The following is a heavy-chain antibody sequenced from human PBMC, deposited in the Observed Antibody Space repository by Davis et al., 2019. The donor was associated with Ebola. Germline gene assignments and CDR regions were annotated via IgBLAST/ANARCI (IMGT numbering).Heavy chain of an antibody. V-gene: IGHV1-69*13. CDR2: IIPIFGTA. CDR3: ARVKDVVVPAAIHYYYGMDV. Sequence: SVKVSCKASGGTFSSYAISWVRQAPGQGLEWMGGIIPIFGTANYAQKFQGRVTITADESTSTAYMELSSLRSEDTAVYYCARVKDVVVPAAIHYYYGMDVWGQGTTVTVSS. J-gene: IGHJ6*02. CDR1: GGTFSSYA. D-gene: IGHD2-2*01.